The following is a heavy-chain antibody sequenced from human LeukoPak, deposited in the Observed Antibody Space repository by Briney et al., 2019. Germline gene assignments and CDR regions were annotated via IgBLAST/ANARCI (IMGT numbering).Heavy chain of an antibody. D-gene: IGHD2-2*02. Sequence: ASVKVSCKASGGTFISYTISWVRQAPGQGLEWMGRMIPILGMANYAQKFQGRVTITADKSTSTAYMELSSLRSEDTAVYYCARSFGIAYTGVWGQGTLVTVSS. J-gene: IGHJ4*02. V-gene: IGHV1-69*02. CDR2: MIPILGMA. CDR1: GGTFISYT. CDR3: ARSFGIAYTGV.